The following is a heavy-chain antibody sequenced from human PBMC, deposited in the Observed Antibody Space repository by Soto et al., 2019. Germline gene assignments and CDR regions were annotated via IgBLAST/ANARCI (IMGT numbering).Heavy chain of an antibody. V-gene: IGHV4-34*01. CDR2: INHSGST. D-gene: IGHD6-13*01. Sequence: ETLSLTCAVYGGSFSGYYWSWIRQPPGKGLEWIGEINHSGSTNYNPSLKSRVTISVDTSKNQFSLKLSSVTAADTAVYYCARSGSSSWYKRIYYYYGMDVWGQGTTVT. CDR1: GGSFSGYY. J-gene: IGHJ6*02. CDR3: ARSGSSSWYKRIYYYYGMDV.